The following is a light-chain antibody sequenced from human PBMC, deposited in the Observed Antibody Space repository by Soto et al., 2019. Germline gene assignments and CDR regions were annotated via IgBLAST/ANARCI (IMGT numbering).Light chain of an antibody. V-gene: IGKV3-11*01. J-gene: IGKJ1*01. CDR2: DAS. CDR3: QQRSSWPT. Sequence: VLTQSPATLSLSPGERATLSCRARQSVSSQLAWYQQKPGQAPRLFIYDASKRATGVPGRFSGSGSGTDFTLTISSLEPDDVEVYYCQQRSSWPTFGQGTRVEIK. CDR1: QSVSSQ.